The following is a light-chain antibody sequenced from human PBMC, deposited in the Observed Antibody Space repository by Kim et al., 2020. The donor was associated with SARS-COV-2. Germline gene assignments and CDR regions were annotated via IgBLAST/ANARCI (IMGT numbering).Light chain of an antibody. V-gene: IGKV1-5*03. CDR2: EAS. CDR1: ESISNW. Sequence: GDRVTITCRASESISNWLAWYQQKPGKAPKVLIYEASTLRSGVPPRFSGSGSGTEFTLTISSLQPDDSASYYCQQDNGHFGLGTKLEI. J-gene: IGKJ2*01. CDR3: QQDNGH.